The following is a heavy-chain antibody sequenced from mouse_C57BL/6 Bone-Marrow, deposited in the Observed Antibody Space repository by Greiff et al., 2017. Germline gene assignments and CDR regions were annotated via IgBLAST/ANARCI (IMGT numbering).Heavy chain of an antibody. V-gene: IGHV1-81*01. D-gene: IGHD1-1*01. Sequence: VQLQESGAELARPGASVKLSCKASGYTFTSYGISWVKQRTGQGLEWIGEIYPRSGNTYYNEKFKGKATLTADKSSSTAYMELRSLTSEDSADYFCARCPFYYGSSPTWFAYWGQGTLVTVSA. CDR1: GYTFTSYG. CDR3: ARCPFYYGSSPTWFAY. CDR2: IYPRSGNT. J-gene: IGHJ3*01.